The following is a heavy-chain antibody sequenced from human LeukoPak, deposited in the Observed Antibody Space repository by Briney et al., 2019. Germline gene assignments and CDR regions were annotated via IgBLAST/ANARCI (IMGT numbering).Heavy chain of an antibody. CDR3: ARDGSYSSGWQNYFDY. Sequence: GGSLRLSCAASGFTFSDYYMTWIRQAPGKGLEWVSYISSSGSIIYYADSVKGRFTISRDNAKNSLYLQMNSLRAEDRAVYYCARDGSYSSGWQNYFDYWGQGTLVTVSS. V-gene: IGHV3-11*04. CDR2: ISSSGSII. J-gene: IGHJ4*02. CDR1: GFTFSDYY. D-gene: IGHD6-19*01.